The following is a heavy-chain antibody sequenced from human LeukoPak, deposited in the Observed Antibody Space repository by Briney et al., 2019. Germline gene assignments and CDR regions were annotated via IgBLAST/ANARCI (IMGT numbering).Heavy chain of an antibody. CDR3: ARVGAHYDILTGSQPDY. D-gene: IGHD3-9*01. CDR2: IYSGGST. Sequence: GGSLRLSCAASGFTVSSNYMSWVRQAPGKGLEWVSVIYSGGSTYYADSVKGRFTIPRDNSKNTLYLQMNSLRAEDTAVYYCARVGAHYDILTGSQPDYWGQGTLVTVSS. V-gene: IGHV3-66*02. J-gene: IGHJ4*02. CDR1: GFTVSSNY.